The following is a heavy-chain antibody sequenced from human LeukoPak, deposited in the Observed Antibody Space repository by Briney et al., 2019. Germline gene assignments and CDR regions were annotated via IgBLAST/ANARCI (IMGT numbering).Heavy chain of an antibody. Sequence: PGGSLRISCAASGFTFDDYPMHWVRQAPGKGLEWVSLISWDGDTTYYADSVKGRFTISRDNSKNTLYLQMNSLRAEDTAVYYCAKYYSSGWYEPIDYWGQGTLVTVSS. V-gene: IGHV3-43*01. D-gene: IGHD6-19*01. CDR3: AKYYSSGWYEPIDY. CDR2: ISWDGDTT. CDR1: GFTFDDYP. J-gene: IGHJ4*02.